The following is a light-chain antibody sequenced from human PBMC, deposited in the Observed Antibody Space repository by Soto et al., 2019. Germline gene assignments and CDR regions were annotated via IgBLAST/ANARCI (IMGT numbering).Light chain of an antibody. CDR3: QQYNNWPLT. V-gene: IGKV3-15*01. CDR2: GAS. Sequence: EIVMTQSPATLSVSPGERATLSCRASQSVSSGLSWYQQKPGQAPRLLIYGASTRATGIPARFSGSGSGTEFTLTISSLQSEDFAVYYCQQYNNWPLTFGGGTKVDI. J-gene: IGKJ4*01. CDR1: QSVSSG.